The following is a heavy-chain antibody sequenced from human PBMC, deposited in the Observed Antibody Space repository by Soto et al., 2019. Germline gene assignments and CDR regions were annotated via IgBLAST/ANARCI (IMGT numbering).Heavy chain of an antibody. J-gene: IGHJ3*02. CDR3: ARQGNYYDSGGYYVGAFDI. CDR2: IYYRGTP. CDR1: GDSISSVHYY. Sequence: SETLSLTCTVSGDSISSVHYYWGWIRQPPGKGLEWIGSIYYRGTPYYNPSLKSRVTISPDTSKSQFSLKLSSVTAADTAVYYCARQGNYYDSGGYYVGAFDIWGLGTMVTVSS. V-gene: IGHV4-39*01. D-gene: IGHD3-22*01.